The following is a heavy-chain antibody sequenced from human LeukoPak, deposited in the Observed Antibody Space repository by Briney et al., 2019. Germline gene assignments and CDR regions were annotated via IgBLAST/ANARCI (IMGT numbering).Heavy chain of an antibody. CDR1: GFTFSSYA. J-gene: IGHJ4*02. D-gene: IGHD1-1*01. Sequence: PGGSLRLSCAASGFTFSSYAMHWVRQAPGRGLEWVAVISYDGSNKYYADSVKGRFTISRDNSKNTLYLQMNSLRAEDTAVYYCARAGGRRGDFPSDYWGQGTLVTVPS. CDR3: ARAGGRRGDFPSDY. V-gene: IGHV3-30-3*01. CDR2: ISYDGSNK.